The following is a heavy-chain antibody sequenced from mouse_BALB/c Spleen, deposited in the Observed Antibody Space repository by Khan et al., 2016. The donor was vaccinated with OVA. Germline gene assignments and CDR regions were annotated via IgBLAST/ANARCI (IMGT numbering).Heavy chain of an antibody. V-gene: IGHV4-1*02. Sequence: EVKLLESGGGLVQPGGSLKLSCAASGFDFSRYWMSWVRQAPGKGLEWIGEINPDSSMINYTPSLKDKFIISRDNAKNTLYLQMSKVRSEDTALYYCVRPYRYAGRAWFAYWGQGTRVTVSA. CDR2: INPDSSMI. D-gene: IGHD2-14*01. CDR3: VRPYRYAGRAWFAY. CDR1: GFDFSRYW. J-gene: IGHJ3*01.